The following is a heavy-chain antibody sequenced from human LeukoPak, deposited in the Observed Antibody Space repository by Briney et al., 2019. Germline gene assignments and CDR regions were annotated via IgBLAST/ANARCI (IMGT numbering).Heavy chain of an antibody. D-gene: IGHD3-10*01. J-gene: IGHJ4*02. CDR2: ISGSGGST. CDR3: AKDATMVRRVITYLGDY. V-gene: IGHV3-23*01. Sequence: GGSLRLSCAASGFTFSSYAMSWVRQAPGKGLEWVSAISGSGGSTYYADSVKGRFTISRDNSKNTLYLQMNSLRAEDTAVYYCAKDATMVRRVITYLGDYWGQGTLVTVSS. CDR1: GFTFSSYA.